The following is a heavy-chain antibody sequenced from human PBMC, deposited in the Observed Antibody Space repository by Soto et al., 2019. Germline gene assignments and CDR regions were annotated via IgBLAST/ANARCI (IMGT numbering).Heavy chain of an antibody. D-gene: IGHD2-21*02. V-gene: IGHV4-31*03. Sequence: PSETLSLTCTVSGGSINRGGYYWTWIRQHPGKGLEWIGSVYYSGSTNYNPSLKSRVTISVDTSKNQFSLKLSSVSAADTAVYYCARGAGGNFYFDYWGQGTLVTVSS. J-gene: IGHJ4*02. CDR3: ARGAGGNFYFDY. CDR1: GGSINRGGYY. CDR2: VYYSGST.